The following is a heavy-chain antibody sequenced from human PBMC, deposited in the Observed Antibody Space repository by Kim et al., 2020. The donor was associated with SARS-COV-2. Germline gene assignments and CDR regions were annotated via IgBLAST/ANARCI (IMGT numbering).Heavy chain of an antibody. CDR2: ISAYNGNT. V-gene: IGHV1-18*01. J-gene: IGHJ4*02. CDR3: ARQSDYYDSRSFDY. D-gene: IGHD3-22*01. CDR1: GYTFTSYG. Sequence: VKVSCKASGYTFTSYGISWVRQAPGQGLEWMGWISAYNGNTNYAQKLQGRVTMTTDTSTSTAYMELRSLRSDDTAVYYCARQSDYYDSRSFDYWGQGTLVTVSS.